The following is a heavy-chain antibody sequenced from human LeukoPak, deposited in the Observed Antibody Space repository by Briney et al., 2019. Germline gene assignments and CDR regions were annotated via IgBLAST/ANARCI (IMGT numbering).Heavy chain of an antibody. V-gene: IGHV3-7*01. J-gene: IGHJ4*02. CDR3: ARDRVWTVLY. CDR2: INQDGSET. Sequence: GGSLRLSCAASGFTFSNYWMNWVRQAPGKGLEWVANINQDGSETYYVDSVKGRFTISRDNARNPLYLQVNSLRAEDTAVYYCARDRVWTVLYWGQGTLVTVSS. CDR1: GFTFSNYW. D-gene: IGHD6-13*01.